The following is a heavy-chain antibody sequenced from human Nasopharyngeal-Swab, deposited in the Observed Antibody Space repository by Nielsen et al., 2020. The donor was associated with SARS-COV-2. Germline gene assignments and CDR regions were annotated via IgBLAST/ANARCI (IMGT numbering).Heavy chain of an antibody. CDR1: GFSLSTSGMC. CDR3: ARVPYDSVLGREGYFDY. V-gene: IGHV2-70*11. D-gene: IGHD3-22*01. Sequence: SGPTLVKPTQTLTLTCTFSGFSLSTSGMCVSWIRQPPGKALEWLARIDWDDDKYYSTSLKTRLTISKDTSKNQVVLTMTNMDPVDTATYYCARVPYDSVLGREGYFDYWGQGTLVTVSS. CDR2: IDWDDDK. J-gene: IGHJ4*02.